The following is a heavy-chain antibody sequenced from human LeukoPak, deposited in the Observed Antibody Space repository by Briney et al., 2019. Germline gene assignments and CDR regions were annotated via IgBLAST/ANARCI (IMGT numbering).Heavy chain of an antibody. Sequence: GGSLRLSCAASGFTFSSYGMHWVRQAPGKGLEWVAFIRYDGSNKYYADSVKGRFTISRDNAKNSLYLQMNSLRAEDTAVYYCAGGGITTTSDDALDIWGQGTMVTVSS. CDR1: GFTFSSYG. CDR3: AGGGITTTSDDALDI. D-gene: IGHD3-10*01. CDR2: IRYDGSNK. J-gene: IGHJ3*02. V-gene: IGHV3-30*02.